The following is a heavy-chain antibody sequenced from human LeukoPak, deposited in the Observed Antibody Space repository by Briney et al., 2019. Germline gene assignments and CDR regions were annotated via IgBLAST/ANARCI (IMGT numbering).Heavy chain of an antibody. CDR2: INPNSGGT. Sequence: ASVKVSCKASGYTFTGYYMHWVRQAPGQGLEWMGWINPNSGGTNYAQKFQGRVTMTRDTSISTAYMELSRLRSDDTAVYYCARDIGYYDSSGYYGAYFDYWGQGTLVTVSS. V-gene: IGHV1-2*02. CDR3: ARDIGYYDSSGYYGAYFDY. J-gene: IGHJ4*02. CDR1: GYTFTGYY. D-gene: IGHD3-22*01.